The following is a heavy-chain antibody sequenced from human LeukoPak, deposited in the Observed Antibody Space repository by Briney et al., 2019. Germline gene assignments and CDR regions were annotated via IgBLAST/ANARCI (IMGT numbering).Heavy chain of an antibody. CDR2: INHSGST. Sequence: SETLSLTCAVYGGSFSGYYWSWIRQPPGKGLEWIGEINHSGSTNYNPSLKSRVTISVDTSKNQFSLKLSSVTAADTAVYYCARGGFREFDSWGQGTLVIVSS. J-gene: IGHJ4*02. D-gene: IGHD3-10*01. CDR3: ARGGFREFDS. CDR1: GGSFSGYY. V-gene: IGHV4-34*01.